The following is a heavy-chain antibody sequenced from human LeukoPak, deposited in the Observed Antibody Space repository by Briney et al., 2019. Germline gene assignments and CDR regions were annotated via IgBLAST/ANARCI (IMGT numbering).Heavy chain of an antibody. D-gene: IGHD6-13*01. V-gene: IGHV1-8*01. CDR3: ARRYSSNWDFDY. CDR2: VDPRSGNT. Sequence: ASVTVSCTASGYTFTSYDINWVRQATGQGPEWLGWVDPRSGNTGCAQKFQDRVTMTRDTSINTAYMELSSLDFEDTAVYYCARRYSSNWDFDYWGQGTLITVSS. J-gene: IGHJ4*02. CDR1: GYTFTSYD.